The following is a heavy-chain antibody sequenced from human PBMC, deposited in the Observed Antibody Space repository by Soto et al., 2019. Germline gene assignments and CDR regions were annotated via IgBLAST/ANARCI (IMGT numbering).Heavy chain of an antibody. CDR1: GYSLSSGYH. CDR2: IYHRGNT. V-gene: IGHV4-38-2*01. J-gene: IGHJ6*02. Sequence: PTETLSLTCAVSGYSLSSGYHWGWIRQPPGKGLEWIGSIYHRGNTYYNPSLMSRVTILVDTSKNQFSLRLTSVTAADTAVYFCARLTYYYARSGQLGEGTYGMDVWGQGTTVTVYS. CDR3: ARLTYYYARSGQLGEGTYGMDV. D-gene: IGHD3-22*01.